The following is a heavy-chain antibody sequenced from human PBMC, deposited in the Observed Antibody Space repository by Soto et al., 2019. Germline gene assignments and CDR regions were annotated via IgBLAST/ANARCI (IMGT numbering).Heavy chain of an antibody. D-gene: IGHD6-13*01. CDR3: ARAVLKYSSSWYNWFDP. V-gene: IGHV4-31*03. CDR2: IYYSGST. CDR1: GGSISSGGYY. Sequence: SETLSLTCTVSGGSISSGGYYWSWIRQHPGKGLKWIGYIYYSGSTYYNPSLKSRVTISVDTSKNQFSLKLSSVTAADTAVYYCARAVLKYSSSWYNWFDPWGQGTLVTVSS. J-gene: IGHJ5*02.